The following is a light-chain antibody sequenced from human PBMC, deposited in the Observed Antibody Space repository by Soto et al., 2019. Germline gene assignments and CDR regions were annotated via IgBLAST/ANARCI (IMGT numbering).Light chain of an antibody. CDR2: GAS. CDR1: QAVSSN. V-gene: IGKV3-15*01. CDR3: QQHNNWPLT. J-gene: IGKJ1*01. Sequence: EIVMTQSPATLSVSPGEGATLSCRASQAVSSNLVWYQQKPGQAPRLLIYGASTRATGIPARFSGSGSGTEFTLTISSLQSEDFAVYFCQQHNNWPLTFGQGTKVDIK.